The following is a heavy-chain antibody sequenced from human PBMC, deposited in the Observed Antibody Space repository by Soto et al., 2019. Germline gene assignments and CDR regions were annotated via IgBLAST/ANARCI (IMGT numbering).Heavy chain of an antibody. Sequence: GGSLRLSCAASGFTFSSYAMSWVRQAPGKGLEWVSAISGSGGSTYHADSVKGRFTISRDNSKNTLYLQMNSLRAEDTAVYYCAKDRLYYSGYGRNDWFDPWGQGTLVTVSS. D-gene: IGHD5-12*01. CDR3: AKDRLYYSGYGRNDWFDP. CDR2: ISGSGGST. J-gene: IGHJ5*02. V-gene: IGHV3-23*01. CDR1: GFTFSSYA.